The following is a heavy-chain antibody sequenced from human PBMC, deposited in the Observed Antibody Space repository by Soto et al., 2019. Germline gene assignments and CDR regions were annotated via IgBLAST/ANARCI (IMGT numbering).Heavy chain of an antibody. J-gene: IGHJ4*02. Sequence: SETLSLTCTVSGGSISSGGYYWSWIRQHPGKGLEWIGYIYYSGSTYYNPSLKSRVTISVDTSKNQFSLKLSSVTAADTAVYYCARDHGGYNYFDYWGQGTLVTVSS. CDR2: IYYSGST. V-gene: IGHV4-31*03. D-gene: IGHD5-12*01. CDR1: GGSISSGGYY. CDR3: ARDHGGYNYFDY.